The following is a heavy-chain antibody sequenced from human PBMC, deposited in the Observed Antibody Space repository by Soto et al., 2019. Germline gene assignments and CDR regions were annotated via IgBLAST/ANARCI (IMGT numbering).Heavy chain of an antibody. Sequence: QVQLVQSGAEVKKPGASVKVSCKASGYTFTSYAMHWVRQAPGQRLEWMGWINAGNGNTKYSQKFQGRVTITRDTPAGTANMERSSLRSEDTAVYYCLRDVFDIGGKGTMSTVSS. CDR1: GYTFTSYA. CDR2: INAGNGNT. CDR3: LRDVFDI. J-gene: IGHJ3*02. V-gene: IGHV1-3*01.